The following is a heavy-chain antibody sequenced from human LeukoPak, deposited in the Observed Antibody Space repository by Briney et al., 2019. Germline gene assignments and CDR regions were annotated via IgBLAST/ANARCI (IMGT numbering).Heavy chain of an antibody. V-gene: IGHV3-30*03. J-gene: IGHJ4*02. Sequence: PGGSLRLSCAASGFTFSSYGMHWVRQAPGKGLEWVAVISYDGSNKYYADSVKGRFTISRDNSKNTLYLQMNSLRAEDTAVYYCARDPLYGGVDLDHWGQGTLVTVSS. CDR3: ARDPLYGGVDLDH. CDR2: ISYDGSNK. D-gene: IGHD4-23*01. CDR1: GFTFSSYG.